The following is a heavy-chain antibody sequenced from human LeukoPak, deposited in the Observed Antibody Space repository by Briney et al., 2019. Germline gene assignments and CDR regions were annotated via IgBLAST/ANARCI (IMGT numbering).Heavy chain of an antibody. CDR2: ISGNGDNT. J-gene: IGHJ4*02. D-gene: IGHD3/OR15-3a*01. V-gene: IGHV3-23*01. CDR3: VKWTGYGMN. Sequence: GGSLRLSCAASGFTFDNYAMNWVRQAPGKGLEWVSTISGNGDNTYYADSVKGRFTISRDNSKSTMYLQMNSLRVEDTAVYYCVKWTGYGMNWGQGTLVTVSS. CDR1: GFTFDNYA.